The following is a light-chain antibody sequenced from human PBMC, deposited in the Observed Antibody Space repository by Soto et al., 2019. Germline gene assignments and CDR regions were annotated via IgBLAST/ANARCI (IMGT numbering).Light chain of an antibody. CDR2: EVT. V-gene: IGLV2-14*03. CDR1: SSVVGGYNS. Sequence: QSALTQPASVSGAPGQSITVSCTGTSSVVGGYNSVSWYQQHPGKPPKLIIYEVTNRPSGVSDRFSGSKSGNTASLTISGLQAEDEADYYCRSYTSTSSYVFATGTKVTVL. J-gene: IGLJ1*01. CDR3: RSYTSTSSYV.